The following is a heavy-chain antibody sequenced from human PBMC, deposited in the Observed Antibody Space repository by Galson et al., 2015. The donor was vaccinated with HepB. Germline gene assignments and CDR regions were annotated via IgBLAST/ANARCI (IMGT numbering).Heavy chain of an antibody. D-gene: IGHD3-9*01. CDR2: IYPGDSDT. J-gene: IGHJ4*02. Sequence: QSGAEVKKPGESLKISCKGSGYSFTSYWIGWVRQMPGKGLEWMGIIYPGDSDTRYSPAFQGQVTFSADKSISTAYLQWSSLKASDTAMYYCARQSFDYLRGGGATNFDYWGQGTQVTVSS. CDR1: GYSFTSYW. CDR3: ARQSFDYLRGGGATNFDY. V-gene: IGHV5-51*01.